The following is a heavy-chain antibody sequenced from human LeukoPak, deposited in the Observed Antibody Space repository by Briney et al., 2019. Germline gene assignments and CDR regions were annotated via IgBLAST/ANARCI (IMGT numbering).Heavy chain of an antibody. Sequence: SETLSLTCTVSGGSISSYYWSWIRQPAGKGLEWIGRIYTSGSTNYNPSLKSRVTMSVDTSKNQFSLKLSSVTAADTAVYYCASSPSSSPPGLLLRWGQGTLVTVSS. D-gene: IGHD6-6*01. J-gene: IGHJ4*02. CDR1: GGSISSYY. CDR2: IYTSGST. CDR3: ASSPSSSPPGLLLR. V-gene: IGHV4-4*07.